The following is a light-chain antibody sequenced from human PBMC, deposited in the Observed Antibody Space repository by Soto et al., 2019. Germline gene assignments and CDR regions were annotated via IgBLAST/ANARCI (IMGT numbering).Light chain of an antibody. CDR2: AAS. CDR3: QQSYSTPRT. Sequence: GLTQSPGTVSLSPGERATLSCRASQSVSSSFLAWYQQKPGQAPRLLIHAASNRATGIPARFSGSGSGTDFTLTISSLQPEDFATYYCQQSYSTPRTFGQGTNVDIK. J-gene: IGKJ1*01. CDR1: QSVSSSF. V-gene: IGKV3-20*01.